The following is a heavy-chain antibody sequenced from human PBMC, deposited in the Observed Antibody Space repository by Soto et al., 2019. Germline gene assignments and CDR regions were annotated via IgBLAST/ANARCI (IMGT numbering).Heavy chain of an antibody. CDR1: GFTFSDYY. Sequence: QVQLVESGGGLVKPGGSLRLSCAASGFTFSDYYMSWIRQAPGKGLEWGSYISSSSGYTNYADSVKGRFTISRDNAKNSLYLQMNSLRAEDTAVYYCAREVLLWFGESYGMDVWGQGTTVTVSS. CDR3: AREVLLWFGESYGMDV. J-gene: IGHJ6*02. D-gene: IGHD3-10*01. V-gene: IGHV3-11*05. CDR2: ISSSSGYT.